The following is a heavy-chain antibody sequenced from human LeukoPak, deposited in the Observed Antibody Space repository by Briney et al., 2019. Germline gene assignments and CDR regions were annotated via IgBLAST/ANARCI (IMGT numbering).Heavy chain of an antibody. CDR1: GFTFSSYA. V-gene: IGHV3-23*01. Sequence: GGSLRLSCAASGFTFSSYAMSWVRQAPGKGLECVSTISGRGGSTFYADSVKGRFTISRDNSKNTLYLQMNSLRAEDTAVYYCAKEDCSAGGCYYSYFDSWGQGVLVTVSS. CDR2: ISGRGGST. D-gene: IGHD2-15*01. J-gene: IGHJ4*02. CDR3: AKEDCSAGGCYYSYFDS.